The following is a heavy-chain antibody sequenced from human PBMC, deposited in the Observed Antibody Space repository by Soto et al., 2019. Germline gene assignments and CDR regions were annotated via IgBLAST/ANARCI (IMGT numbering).Heavy chain of an antibody. Sequence: GESLKISCKGSGYSFTSYWIAWVRQMPGKGLEWMGIIYPGDSDTRYSPSFQGQVTISADKSISTAYLQWNSLKALDTAMYYCTGARNSLYYFDYWGQGPLVTVS. J-gene: IGHJ4*02. CDR1: GYSFTSYW. CDR3: TGARNSLYYFDY. CDR2: IYPGDSDT. V-gene: IGHV5-51*01. D-gene: IGHD1-26*01.